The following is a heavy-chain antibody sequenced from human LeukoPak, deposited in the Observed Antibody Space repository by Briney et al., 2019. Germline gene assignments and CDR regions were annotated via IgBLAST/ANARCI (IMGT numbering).Heavy chain of an antibody. CDR2: ISSSSSYI. V-gene: IGHV3-21*01. D-gene: IGHD3-10*01. J-gene: IGHJ4*02. CDR3: ARLGITMVRGVIITYSDY. CDR1: GFTFSSYS. Sequence: GGSLRLSCAASGFTFSSYSMNWVRQAPGKGREWVSSISSSSSYIYYADSVKGRFTISRDNAKNSLYLQMNSLRAEDTAVYYCARLGITMVRGVIITYSDYWGQGTLVTVSS.